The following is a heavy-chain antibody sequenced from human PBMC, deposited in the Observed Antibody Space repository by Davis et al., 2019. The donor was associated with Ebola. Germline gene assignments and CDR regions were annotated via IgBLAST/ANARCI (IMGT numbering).Heavy chain of an antibody. V-gene: IGHV1-18*01. D-gene: IGHD3-10*01. J-gene: IGHJ3*02. CDR3: ARGFETHWDVFDI. CDR2: ISAYNGNT. Sequence: ASVKVSCKASGYTFTSYGISWVRQAPGQGLAWMGWISAYNGNTNYAQKFQGRVTITADASTNTAYMELSSLRSEDTAVYYCARGFETHWDVFDIWGQGTMVTVSS. CDR1: GYTFTSYG.